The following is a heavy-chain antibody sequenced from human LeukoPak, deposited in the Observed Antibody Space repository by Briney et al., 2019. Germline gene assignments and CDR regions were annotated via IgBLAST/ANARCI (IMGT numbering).Heavy chain of an antibody. J-gene: IGHJ4*02. Sequence: VGGLRVSCAHSLFSFDDYGISWVRPAPRRGRGWVSGINWNGGSTGYADSVKGRFTISRDNAKNSLYLQMNSLRAEDTALYYCASGGIYYGAAFDFWGQGTLVTVSS. D-gene: IGHD1-26*01. CDR2: INWNGGST. CDR3: ASGGIYYGAAFDF. CDR1: LFSFDDYG. V-gene: IGHV3-20*04.